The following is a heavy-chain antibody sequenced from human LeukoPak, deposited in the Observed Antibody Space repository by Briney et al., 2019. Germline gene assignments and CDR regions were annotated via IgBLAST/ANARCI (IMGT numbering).Heavy chain of an antibody. CDR2: IYYSGST. D-gene: IGHD3-3*01. CDR3: ARVASGYDVFDI. V-gene: IGHV4-61*01. CDR1: GGSVSSGSYY. J-gene: IGHJ3*02. Sequence: SETLSRTCTVSGGSVSSGSYYWSWIRQPPGKGLEWIGYIYYSGSTNYNPSLKSRVTISVDTSKNQFSLKLSSVTAADTAVFYCARVASGYDVFDIWGQGTMVTVSS.